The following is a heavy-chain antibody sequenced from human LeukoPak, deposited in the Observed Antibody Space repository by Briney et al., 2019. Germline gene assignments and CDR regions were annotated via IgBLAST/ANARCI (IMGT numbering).Heavy chain of an antibody. CDR3: AKAPVTTCSGAYCYPFDY. D-gene: IGHD2-15*01. J-gene: IGHJ4*02. V-gene: IGHV3-23*01. CDR1: GFTLSSYA. CDR2: ISVSGNT. Sequence: GGSLRLSCAASGFTLSSYAMSWVRQGPGKGLEWVSAISVSGNTYHADSVKGRLTISRGSSKNTLYLQMNSLRAGDAAVYYCAKAPVTTCSGAYCYPFDYWSQGTLVTVSS.